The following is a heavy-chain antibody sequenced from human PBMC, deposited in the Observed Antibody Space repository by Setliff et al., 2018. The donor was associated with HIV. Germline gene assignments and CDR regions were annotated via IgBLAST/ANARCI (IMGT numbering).Heavy chain of an antibody. D-gene: IGHD6-19*01. CDR2: ISWNADFT. CDR1: GFIFCNFA. V-gene: IGHV3-9*01. J-gene: IGHJ6*03. CDR3: GSDGSLAGLNFHYLDV. Sequence: GGSLRLSCAGSGFIFCNFAMYWVRQAPGKGLEWVSGISWNADFTAYAESTKGRFTISRDNARKSLYLQMDILTTEDTALYYCGSDGSLAGLNFHYLDVWGNGTTVTVSS.